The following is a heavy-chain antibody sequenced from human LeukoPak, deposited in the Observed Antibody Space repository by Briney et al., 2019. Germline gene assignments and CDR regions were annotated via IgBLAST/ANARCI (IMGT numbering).Heavy chain of an antibody. CDR3: ARRVRGSTMVRGVVYYYYGMDV. CDR1: RGSIRTYY. Sequence: PETPSLTCTVSRGSIRTYYWSWIRQPPGKGLEWIGEINHSGSTNYNPSLKSRVTISVDTSKNQFSLKLSSVTAADTAVYYCARRVRGSTMVRGVVYYYYGMDVWGQGTTVTVSS. CDR2: INHSGST. V-gene: IGHV4-34*01. J-gene: IGHJ6*02. D-gene: IGHD3-10*01.